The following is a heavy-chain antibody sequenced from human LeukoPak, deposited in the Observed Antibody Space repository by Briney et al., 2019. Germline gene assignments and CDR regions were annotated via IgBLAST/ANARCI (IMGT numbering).Heavy chain of an antibody. CDR3: ARGPPGYYYYMDV. V-gene: IGHV1-69*05. Sequence: SVKVSCKASGCTFSSYAISWVRQAPGQGLEWMGGIIPIFGTANYAQKFQGRVTITTDESTSTAYMELSSLRSEDTAVYYCARGPPGYYYYMDVWRKGTTVTVSS. CDR1: GCTFSSYA. CDR2: IIPIFGTA. J-gene: IGHJ6*03.